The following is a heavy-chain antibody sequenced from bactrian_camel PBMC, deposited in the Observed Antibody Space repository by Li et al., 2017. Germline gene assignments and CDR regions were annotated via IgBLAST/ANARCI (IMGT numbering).Heavy chain of an antibody. CDR2: LDPYDGVT. J-gene: IGHJ4*01. V-gene: IGHV3S6*01. Sequence: HVQLVESGGGSVQAEGSLRLSCSASSKYASTSYLMAWFRQAPGKEREGVAGLDPYDGVTAYADSVKGRFTISKDGDKKTVFLQMFNLRPEDTAMYYCAAVRIGDYSDVVPKGLYANNYKYWGQGTQVTVS. D-gene: IGHD4*01. CDR1: SKYASTSYL. CDR3: AAVRIGDYSDVVPKGLYANNYKY.